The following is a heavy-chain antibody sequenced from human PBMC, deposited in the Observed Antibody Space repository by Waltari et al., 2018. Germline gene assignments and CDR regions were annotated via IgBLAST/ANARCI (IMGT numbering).Heavy chain of an antibody. CDR1: GGTFSTYA. CDR2: IIPVLGIA. J-gene: IGHJ3*02. CDR3: AREEGRVVGANGPSFDM. V-gene: IGHV1-69*04. D-gene: IGHD1-26*01. Sequence: QVQLVQSGAEVKKPGSSVKVSCKASGGTFSTYAISWVRQAPGQRLEWMGGIIPVLGIANYAQQFQGRVTITADESTSTAYMELTSLRSEDTAVYFCAREEGRVVGANGPSFDMWGHGTLVTVSS.